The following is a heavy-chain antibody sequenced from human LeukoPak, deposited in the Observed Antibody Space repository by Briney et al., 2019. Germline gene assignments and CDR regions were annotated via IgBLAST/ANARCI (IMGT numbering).Heavy chain of an antibody. CDR2: INPSGGST. J-gene: IGHJ4*02. V-gene: IGHV1-46*01. CDR1: GYTFTSYY. CDR3: ARDREELHSFDY. Sequence: GASVKVSCKASGYTFTSYYMQWMRQAPGQGLEWMGIINPSGGSTRYAQKFQGRVTMTRDTSTSTVYMELSSLRSEDTAVYYCARDREELHSFDYWSQGTLVTVSS. D-gene: IGHD1-26*01.